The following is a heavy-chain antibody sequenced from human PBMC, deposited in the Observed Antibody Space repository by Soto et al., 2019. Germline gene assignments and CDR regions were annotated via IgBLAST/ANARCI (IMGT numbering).Heavy chain of an antibody. CDR2: ISYDGSNK. V-gene: IGHV3-30-3*01. CDR3: ARASMIRTRNWFDP. J-gene: IGHJ5*02. CDR1: GFTFSSYA. D-gene: IGHD3-22*01. Sequence: QVQLVESGGGVVQPGRSLRLSCAASGFTFSSYAMHWVRQAPGKGLEWVAVISYDGSNKYYADSVKGRFTISRDNSKNTLYLQMKSLRAEDTAVYYCARASMIRTRNWFDPWGQGTLVTVSS.